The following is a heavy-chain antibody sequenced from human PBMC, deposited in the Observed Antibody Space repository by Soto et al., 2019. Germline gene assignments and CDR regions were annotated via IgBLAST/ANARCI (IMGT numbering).Heavy chain of an antibody. Sequence: PGGSLRLSCAASGFTFSSYWMSWVRQAPGKGLEWVANIKQDGSEKYYVDSVKGRFTISRDNAKNSLYLQMNSLRAEDTAVYYCARDLPDYDFWSGYPFAYWGQGTLVTVSS. CDR3: ARDLPDYDFWSGYPFAY. CDR2: IKQDGSEK. J-gene: IGHJ4*02. D-gene: IGHD3-3*01. V-gene: IGHV3-7*01. CDR1: GFTFSSYW.